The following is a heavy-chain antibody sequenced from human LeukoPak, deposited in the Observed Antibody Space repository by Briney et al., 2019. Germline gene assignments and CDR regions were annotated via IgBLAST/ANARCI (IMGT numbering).Heavy chain of an antibody. CDR2: ISSNGGST. J-gene: IGHJ4*02. D-gene: IGHD2-15*01. CDR1: GFTFSSYA. CDR3: ARGGCSGGSCYYYFDY. V-gene: IGHV3-64*01. Sequence: GGSLRLSCAASGFTFSSYAMHWVRQAPGKGLEYVSAISSNGGSTYHANSVKGRFTISRDNSKNTLYLQMGSLRAEDMAVYYCARGGCSGGSCYYYFDYWGQGTLVTVSS.